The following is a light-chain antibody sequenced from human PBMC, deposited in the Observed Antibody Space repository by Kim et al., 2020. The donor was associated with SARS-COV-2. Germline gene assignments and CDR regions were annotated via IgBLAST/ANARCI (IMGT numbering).Light chain of an antibody. J-gene: IGLJ3*02. CDR2: KDS. Sequence: SVSPGQTVTITCSGDVLAKKYARWFQQKPGQAPVLVIYKDSERPSGVPERFSGSSSGTTVTLTISGAQVEDEADYYCYSAADNVWVFGGGTQLTVL. CDR3: YSAADNVWV. V-gene: IGLV3-27*01. CDR1: VLAKKY.